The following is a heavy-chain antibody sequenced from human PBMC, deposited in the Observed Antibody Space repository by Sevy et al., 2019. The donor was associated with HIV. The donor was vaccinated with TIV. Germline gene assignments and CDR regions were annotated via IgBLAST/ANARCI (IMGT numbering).Heavy chain of an antibody. CDR2: IRGSGGSA. D-gene: IGHD4-17*01. J-gene: IGHJ5*02. Sequence: GWSLRLSCAASGFPFSSYAMSWVRQAPGKGLEWVSTIRGSGGSAYYADSVKGRFTISRDNSKNTLFLQMHSLRAEDTAVYYCAKGLRGTTTNNWFDPWGQGTLVTVSS. V-gene: IGHV3-23*01. CDR3: AKGLRGTTTNNWFDP. CDR1: GFPFSSYA.